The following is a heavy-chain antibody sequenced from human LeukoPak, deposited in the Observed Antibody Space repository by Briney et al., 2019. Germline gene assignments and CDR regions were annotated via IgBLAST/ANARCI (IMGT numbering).Heavy chain of an antibody. CDR3: AIQYYDFWSGYLDY. CDR1: GGSISSSSYY. CDR2: IYTSGST. Sequence: SETLSLTCTVSGGSISSSSYYWSWLRQPAGKGLEWIGRIYTSGSTNYNPSLKSRVTMSVDTSKNQFSLKLSSVTAADTAVYYCAIQYYDFWSGYLDYWGQGTLVTVSS. V-gene: IGHV4-61*02. J-gene: IGHJ4*02. D-gene: IGHD3-3*01.